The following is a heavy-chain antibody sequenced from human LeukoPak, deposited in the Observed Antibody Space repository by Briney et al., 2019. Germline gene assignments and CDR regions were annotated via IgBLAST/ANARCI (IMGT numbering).Heavy chain of an antibody. D-gene: IGHD2-2*01. CDR2: IKSKIDGGTA. CDR1: GLTFRNAW. J-gene: IGHJ3*02. Sequence: PGGSLRLSCAAAGLTFRNAWMNWGRQASGKGLEWVGRIKSKIDGGTADYAAPLKGRITISRDDSKIMLYLQINSLKADDTALYYCTTRTWADALVIWRQGTMVTVSS. V-gene: IGHV3-15*01. CDR3: TTRTWADALVI.